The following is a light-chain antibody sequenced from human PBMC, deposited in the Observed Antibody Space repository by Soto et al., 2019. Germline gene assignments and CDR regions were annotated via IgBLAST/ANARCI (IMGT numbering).Light chain of an antibody. CDR1: QSISSD. CDR3: QQYNNWPVT. Sequence: EIVMTQSPATLSVSPGEITRLSFRASQSISSDVAWYQQKPGQAPRLLIHGASTRASGVAARFSGSGSGTEFTLTISGLQSEDFATYYCQQYNNWPVTFGRGTKVDI. J-gene: IGKJ4*02. CDR2: GAS. V-gene: IGKV3D-15*01.